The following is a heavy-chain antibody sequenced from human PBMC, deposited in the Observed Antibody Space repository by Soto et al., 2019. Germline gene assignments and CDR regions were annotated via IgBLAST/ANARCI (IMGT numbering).Heavy chain of an antibody. J-gene: IGHJ6*02. CDR2: IWYDGSSK. CDR1: GFTFSTYG. V-gene: IGHV3-33*01. CDR3: ARDRNFWSGKETAGMDV. Sequence: GGSLRLSCAASGFTFSTYGMYWVRQAPGKGLEWVALIWYDGSSKYYADSVKGRFTISRDNSRNTLYLQMNSLRAEDTAVYYCARDRNFWSGKETAGMDVWGQGSTVTVSS. D-gene: IGHD3-3*01.